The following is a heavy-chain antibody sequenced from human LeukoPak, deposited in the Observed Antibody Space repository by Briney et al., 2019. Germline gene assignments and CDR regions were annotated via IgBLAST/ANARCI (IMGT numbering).Heavy chain of an antibody. J-gene: IGHJ5*01. CDR2: INSDGYSI. D-gene: IGHD6-25*01. Sequence: GGSLRLSCAASGFTFSGYWMHWVRQAPGKELVWVSRINSDGYSITYADSVKGRFTIFRDNAKNTLFLQMNSLIAEDTAVYFCARADYSSGFDSWGQGTLVTVSS. V-gene: IGHV3-74*03. CDR1: GFTFSGYW. CDR3: ARADYSSGFDS.